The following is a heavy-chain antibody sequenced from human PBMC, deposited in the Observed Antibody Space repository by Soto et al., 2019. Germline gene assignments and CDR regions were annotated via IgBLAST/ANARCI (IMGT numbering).Heavy chain of an antibody. V-gene: IGHV4-31*03. D-gene: IGHD2-15*01. CDR2: IYYSGST. CDR3: AREGLVVAALAFDI. J-gene: IGHJ3*02. Sequence: SETLSLTCTVSGGSISRGGYYWSWFRQHPGKGLEWIGYIYYSGSTYYNPSLKSRVTISVDTSKNQFSLKLSSVTAADTAVYYCAREGLVVAALAFDIWGQGTMVT. CDR1: GGSISRGGYY.